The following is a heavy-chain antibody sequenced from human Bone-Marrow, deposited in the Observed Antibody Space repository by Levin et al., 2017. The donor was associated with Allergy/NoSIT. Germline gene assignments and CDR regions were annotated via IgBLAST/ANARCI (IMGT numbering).Heavy chain of an antibody. J-gene: IGHJ5*02. V-gene: IGHV4-30-2*01. D-gene: IGHD2/OR15-2a*01. Sequence: SETLSLTCAVSGASISSGGYSWSWIRQAPGKGLEWIAYIYHSGNTYYNPSLKSRVTISLDRSKNQFSLKLRSMTAADTAVYYCARGPLSSYKWFDPWGQGTLVTVSS. CDR3: ARGPLSSYKWFDP. CDR1: GASISSGGYS. CDR2: IYHSGNT.